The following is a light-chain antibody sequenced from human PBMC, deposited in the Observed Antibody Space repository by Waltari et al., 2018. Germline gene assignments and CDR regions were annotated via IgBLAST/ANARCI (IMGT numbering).Light chain of an antibody. V-gene: IGLV1-40*01. Sequence: QSVLTQPPSVSGAPGQRVTISCTGSSSNIGAGYDVHWYQQLPGTAPKLLIDGSSSRPSGVPDRFSGAKSGTSAALAITGLQAEDEADYYCQAYDSSLSGSVVFGGGTKLTVL. CDR1: SSNIGAGYD. CDR2: GSS. CDR3: QAYDSSLSGSVV. J-gene: IGLJ2*01.